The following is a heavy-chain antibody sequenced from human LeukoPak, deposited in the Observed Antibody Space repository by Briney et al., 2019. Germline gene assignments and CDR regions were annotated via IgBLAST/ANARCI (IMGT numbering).Heavy chain of an antibody. D-gene: IGHD4-23*01. CDR3: ARDQTVATDAAFDI. V-gene: IGHV3-66*02. J-gene: IGHJ3*02. Sequence: GGSLRLSCAAPGFTVSSNYMSWVRQAPGKGLEWVSVIYSGGSTYYADSVKGRFTISRDNSKNTLYLQMNSLRAEDTAVYYCARDQTVATDAAFDIWGQGTMVTVSS. CDR2: IYSGGST. CDR1: GFTVSSNY.